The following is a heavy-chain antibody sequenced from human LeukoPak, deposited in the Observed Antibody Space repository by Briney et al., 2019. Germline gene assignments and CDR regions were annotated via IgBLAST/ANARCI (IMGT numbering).Heavy chain of an antibody. V-gene: IGHV3-30*18. D-gene: IGHD3-22*01. CDR3: AKDLSQSYYDSSGYSVDY. CDR1: GFTFSNYA. J-gene: IGHJ4*02. CDR2: ISYDGSNK. Sequence: PGGSLRLSCAASGFTFSNYAMHWVRQAPGKGLEWVAVISYDGSNKYYADSVKGRLTISRDNSKNTLYLQMNSLRAEDTAVYYCAKDLSQSYYDSSGYSVDYWGQGTLVTVSS.